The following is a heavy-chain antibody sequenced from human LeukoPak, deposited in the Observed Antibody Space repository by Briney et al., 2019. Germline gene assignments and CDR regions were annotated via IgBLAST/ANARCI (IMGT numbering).Heavy chain of an antibody. CDR1: GFTFSSYA. CDR2: ILRGSGGRT. J-gene: IGHJ5*02. Sequence: PGGSLRLSCAASGFTFSSYAMAWVRQAPGKGLEWVSGILRGSGGRTYYADSVKNRFTISRDNSRDTLYLRMNSLSAEDTAVYYCVKDLNGGDGRWEFDPWGQGSLVTVSS. CDR3: VKDLNGGDGRWEFDP. V-gene: IGHV3-23*01. D-gene: IGHD4-17*01.